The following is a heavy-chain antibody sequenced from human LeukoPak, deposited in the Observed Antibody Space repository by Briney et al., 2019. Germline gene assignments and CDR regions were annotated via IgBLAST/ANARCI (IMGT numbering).Heavy chain of an antibody. CDR1: GGSISSHY. CDR3: ARINSGWYFDY. J-gene: IGHJ4*02. V-gene: IGHV4-59*11. D-gene: IGHD6-19*01. Sequence: SETLSLTCIVSGGSISSHYWTWIRQPPGKGLEYISYIYYSGNTNYNPSLKSRVTISVDRSKNQFSLKLTSVTAEDTAVYYCARINSGWYFDYWGQGTLVTASS. CDR2: IYYSGNT.